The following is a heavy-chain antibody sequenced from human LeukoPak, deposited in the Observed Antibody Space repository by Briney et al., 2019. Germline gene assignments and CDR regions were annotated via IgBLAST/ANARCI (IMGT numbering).Heavy chain of an antibody. D-gene: IGHD5-24*01. Sequence: GGSLRLSCAASGFAFNRYIVQWVRQAPGKGLEWVAVISYDGSNKYYADSVKGRFTISRDNSKNTLYLQMNSLRAEDTAVYYCAREGGLQAFDYWGQGTLVTVSS. CDR3: AREGGLQAFDY. V-gene: IGHV3-30-3*01. CDR2: ISYDGSNK. CDR1: GFAFNRYI. J-gene: IGHJ4*02.